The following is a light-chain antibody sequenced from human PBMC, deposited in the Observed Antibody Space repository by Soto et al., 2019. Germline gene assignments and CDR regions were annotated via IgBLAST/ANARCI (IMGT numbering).Light chain of an antibody. CDR1: QSVSSN. CDR2: GAS. J-gene: IGKJ4*01. Sequence: DIVMTQSPATLSVSPGERATLSCRASQSVSSNLAWYQQQPGQAPRLLIYGASTRATGIPARFSGSGSGTGFTLTISSLQSEDFAVYYCQQYNNWPPTFGGGNKVEIK. CDR3: QQYNNWPPT. V-gene: IGKV3-15*01.